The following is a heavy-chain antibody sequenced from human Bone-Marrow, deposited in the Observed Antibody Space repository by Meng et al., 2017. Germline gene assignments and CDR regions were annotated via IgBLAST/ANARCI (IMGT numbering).Heavy chain of an antibody. CDR1: GGSFSGYY. CDR3: ARGRRIVGATFRLFDY. D-gene: IGHD1-26*01. Sequence: QVQLQQWGAGLLKPSEALSLTCAVSGGSFSGYYWTWIRQPPWKGLEWIGEINHSGSSNYNPSLKSRVTLSADTPERQFSLKLSSVTAADTAVYYCARGRRIVGATFRLFDYWGQGTLVTVSS. V-gene: IGHV4-34*01. J-gene: IGHJ4*02. CDR2: INHSGSS.